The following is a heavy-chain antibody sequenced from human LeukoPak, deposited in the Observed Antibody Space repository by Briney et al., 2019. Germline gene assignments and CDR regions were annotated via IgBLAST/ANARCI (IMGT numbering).Heavy chain of an antibody. D-gene: IGHD3-10*01. CDR3: ARDGISYGSGELLGD. J-gene: IGHJ4*02. V-gene: IGHV3-7*01. CDR1: GYSISSGYY. CDR2: IKQDGSEK. Sequence: PSETLSLTCTVSGYSISSGYYWGWIRQPPGKGLEWVANIKQDGSEKYYVDSVKGRFTISRDNAKNSLYLQMNSLRAEDTAVYYCARDGISYGSGELLGDWGQGTLVTVSS.